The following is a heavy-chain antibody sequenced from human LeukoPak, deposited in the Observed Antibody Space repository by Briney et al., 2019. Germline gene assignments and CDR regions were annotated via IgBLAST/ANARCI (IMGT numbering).Heavy chain of an antibody. CDR1: GGSFSGYY. D-gene: IGHD6-13*01. J-gene: IGHJ4*02. CDR2: IYHSGST. Sequence: PSETLSLTCAVYGGSFSGYYWGWIRQPPGKGLEGIGSIYHSGSTYYNPSLKSRVTISVDTSKNQFSLKLSSVTAADTAVYYCAGRSSSWYVRANRTFDYWGQGTLVTVSS. V-gene: IGHV4-38-2*01. CDR3: AGRSSSWYVRANRTFDY.